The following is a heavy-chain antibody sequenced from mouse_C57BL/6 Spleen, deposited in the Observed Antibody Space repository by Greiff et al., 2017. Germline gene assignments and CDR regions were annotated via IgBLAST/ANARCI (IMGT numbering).Heavy chain of an antibody. CDR1: GYAFSSSW. CDR2: IYPGDGDT. V-gene: IGHV1-82*01. J-gene: IGHJ2*01. Sequence: VQLQQSGPELVKPGASVKISCKASGYAFSSSWMNWVKQRPGKGLEWIGRIYPGDGDTNYNGKFKGKATLTADKSSSTAYMQLSSLTSEDSAVYFWARTRDYFDNWGQGTTLTVSS. CDR3: ARTRDYFDN.